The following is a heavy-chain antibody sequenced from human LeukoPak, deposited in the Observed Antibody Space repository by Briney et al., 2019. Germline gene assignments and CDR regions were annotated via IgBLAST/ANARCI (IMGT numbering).Heavy chain of an antibody. J-gene: IGHJ3*02. D-gene: IGHD5-24*01. V-gene: IGHV3-48*03. CDR2: ISSSGSTI. CDR1: GFTFSSYE. CDR3: ARACRDGYNRDACDI. Sequence: GGSLRLSCAASGFTFSSYEMNWVRQAPGGGLEWVSYISSSGSTIYYADSVKGRFTISRDNAKNSLYLQMNSLRAEDTAVYYCARACRDGYNRDACDIWGQGTMVTVSS.